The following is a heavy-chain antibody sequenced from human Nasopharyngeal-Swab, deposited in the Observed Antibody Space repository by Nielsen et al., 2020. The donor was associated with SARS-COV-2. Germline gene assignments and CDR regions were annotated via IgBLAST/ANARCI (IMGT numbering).Heavy chain of an antibody. J-gene: IGHJ4*02. CDR3: AAGSDY. CDR1: GFTLRTYV. CDR2: ISYDGNYK. Sequence: GGSLRLSCTASGFTLRTYVMNWVRQAPGMGLEWVASISYDGNYKSYADSVKGRFTISRDDSENTLYLQMNSLKTEDTAVYYCAAGSDYWGQGTLVTVSS. D-gene: IGHD2-15*01. V-gene: IGHV3-30-3*01.